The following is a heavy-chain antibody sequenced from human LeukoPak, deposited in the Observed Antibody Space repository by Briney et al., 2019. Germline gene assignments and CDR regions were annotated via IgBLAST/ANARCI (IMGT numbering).Heavy chain of an antibody. D-gene: IGHD4-17*01. Sequence: SETLSLTCTVSGGSISSGDYYWSWIRQPPGKGLEWIGYIYYSGSTYYNPSLKSRVTISVDTSKNQFSLKLSSVTAADTAVYYCARAPGAYGDYYYYGMDVWGRGTTVTVSS. V-gene: IGHV4-30-4*01. CDR2: IYYSGST. CDR1: GGSISSGDYY. J-gene: IGHJ6*02. CDR3: ARAPGAYGDYYYYGMDV.